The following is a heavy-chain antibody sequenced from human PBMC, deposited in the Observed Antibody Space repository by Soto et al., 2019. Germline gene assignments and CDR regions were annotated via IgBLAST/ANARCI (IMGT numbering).Heavy chain of an antibody. CDR1: GGSFSGYS. CDR3: ARGVLGRSSSWYGP. Sequence: ASETLSLTCAVYGGSFSGYSWSWIRQPPGKGLEWVGEIHPSGSTNYNPSLKSRVTISVDTSKSQFSLKLNSVTAADTAMYYCARGVLGRSSSWYGPWGQGTLVTVSS. D-gene: IGHD6-13*01. V-gene: IGHV4-34*01. J-gene: IGHJ5*02. CDR2: IHPSGST.